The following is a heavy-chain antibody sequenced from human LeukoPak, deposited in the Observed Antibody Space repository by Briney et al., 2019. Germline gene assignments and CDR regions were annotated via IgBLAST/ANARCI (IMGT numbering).Heavy chain of an antibody. Sequence: PGGSLRLSCAASGFTFGSYMMTWVRQAPGRGLEWVSTISSNGGSTYYADSVKGRFTISRDNSKNTLYLQMNSLRAEDTAVYYCAKLGYCSSSSCYGPFDDWGQGALVTVSS. CDR1: GFTFGSYM. CDR2: ISSNGGST. D-gene: IGHD2-2*01. V-gene: IGHV3-23*01. CDR3: AKLGYCSSSSCYGPFDD. J-gene: IGHJ4*02.